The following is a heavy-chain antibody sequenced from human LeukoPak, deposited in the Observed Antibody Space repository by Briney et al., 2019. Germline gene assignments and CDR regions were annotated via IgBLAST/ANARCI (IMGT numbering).Heavy chain of an antibody. CDR3: ARGYGDFLGY. CDR1: GFTFSSYA. J-gene: IGHJ4*02. CDR2: ISYDGSNK. Sequence: GGSLRLSCAASGFTFSSYAMHWVRQAPGKGLEWVAVISYDGSNKYYADSVKGRFTISRDNAKNSLYLQMNSLRVEDTAVYYCARGYGDFLGYWGQGTLVTVSS. V-gene: IGHV3-30-3*01. D-gene: IGHD4-17*01.